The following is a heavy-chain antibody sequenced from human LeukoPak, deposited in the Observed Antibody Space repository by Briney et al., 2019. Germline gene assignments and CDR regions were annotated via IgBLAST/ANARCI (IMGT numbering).Heavy chain of an antibody. CDR2: INHSGST. J-gene: IGHJ6*02. D-gene: IGHD6-19*01. V-gene: IGHV4-34*01. CDR3: ARASVGSGWYRHGMDV. CDR1: GFTFSSYS. Sequence: GSLRLSCAASGFTFSSYSMNWIRQPPGKGLEWIGEINHSGSTNYNPSLKSRVTISVDTSKNQFSLKLSSVTAADTAVYYCARASVGSGWYRHGMDVWGQGTTVTVSS.